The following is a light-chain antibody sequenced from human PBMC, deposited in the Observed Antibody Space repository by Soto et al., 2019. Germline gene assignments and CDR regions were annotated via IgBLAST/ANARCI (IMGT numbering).Light chain of an antibody. CDR2: DVN. J-gene: IGLJ3*02. Sequence: QSALTQPPSVSGSPGQSVTISCTGTSSDVGTYNRVSWYQQPPGTAPRLIIYDVNNRPSGVPDRFSGSKSGNTASLTISGLQAEDEADYYCSSYTSSSTMLVFGGGTKVTVL. CDR3: SSYTSSSTMLV. V-gene: IGLV2-18*02. CDR1: SSDVGTYNR.